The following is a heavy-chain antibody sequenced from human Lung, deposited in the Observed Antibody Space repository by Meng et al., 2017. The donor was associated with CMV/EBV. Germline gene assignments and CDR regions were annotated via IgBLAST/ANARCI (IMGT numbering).Heavy chain of an antibody. Sequence: ASVKVSCKTSGYTFTRHYIHWVRQAPGQGLEWMGMINPNGGNINYAQKFQGRVTMTRDTSTSTVYMELRSLRSEDTALYYCAREGGGDITLIVVPDYWGQGXLVTVSS. D-gene: IGHD3-22*01. J-gene: IGHJ4*02. CDR2: INPNGGNI. V-gene: IGHV1-46*01. CDR1: GYTFTRHY. CDR3: AREGGGDITLIVVPDY.